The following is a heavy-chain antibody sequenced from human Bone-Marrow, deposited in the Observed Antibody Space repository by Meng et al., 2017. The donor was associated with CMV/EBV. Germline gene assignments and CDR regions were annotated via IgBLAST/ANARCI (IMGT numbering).Heavy chain of an antibody. V-gene: IGHV3-11*01. J-gene: IGHJ3*02. CDR3: AITGPAAVGAFDI. CDR1: GFTFSDYY. Sequence: GESLKISCAASGFTFSDYYMSWIRQAPGKGLEWVSYISSSGSTIYYADSVKGRFTISRDNAKNSLYLQMNSLRAEDTAVYYCAITGPAAVGAFDIWGQGTMVTVSS. CDR2: ISSSGSTI. D-gene: IGHD2-2*01.